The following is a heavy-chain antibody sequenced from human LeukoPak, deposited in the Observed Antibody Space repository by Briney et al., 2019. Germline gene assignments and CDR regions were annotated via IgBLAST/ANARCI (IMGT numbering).Heavy chain of an antibody. Sequence: ASVKVSCKASGYTFTGYYMHWVRQAPGQGLEWMGWINPNSGGTNYAQKFQGRVTMTRDTSISTAYMELSRLRSDDTAVYYCAREGLLGFWDWGFDPGGQGTLVTVSS. CDR2: INPNSGGT. D-gene: IGHD3-10*01. CDR1: GYTFTGYY. CDR3: AREGLLGFWDWGFDP. V-gene: IGHV1-2*02. J-gene: IGHJ5*02.